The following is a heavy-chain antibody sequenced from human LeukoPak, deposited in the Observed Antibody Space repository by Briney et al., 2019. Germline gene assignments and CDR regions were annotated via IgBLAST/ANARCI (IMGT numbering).Heavy chain of an antibody. CDR3: AREAVYCSSTSCYTVIEGYYFDY. Sequence: EASVKVSSKASGGTFSSYAISWVRQAPGQGLEWMGRIFPIFGIANYAQKFQGRVTITPDKSTSTAYMELSSLRSEDTAVYYCAREAVYCSSTSCYTVIEGYYFDYWGQGTLVTVSS. J-gene: IGHJ4*02. D-gene: IGHD2-2*02. CDR2: IFPIFGIA. V-gene: IGHV1-69*04. CDR1: GGTFSSYA.